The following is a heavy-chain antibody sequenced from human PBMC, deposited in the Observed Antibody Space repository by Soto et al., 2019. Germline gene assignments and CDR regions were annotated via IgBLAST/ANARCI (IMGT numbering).Heavy chain of an antibody. CDR2: ISSSGSTI. J-gene: IGHJ4*02. Sequence: PVGSLRLSGAASGFTFSDYYMSWIRQAPGKGLEWVSYISSSGSTIYYADSVKGRFTISRDNAKNSLYLQMNSLRAEDTAVYYCASFQYYDSSGYSYWGQGTLVTVSS. V-gene: IGHV3-11*01. CDR3: ASFQYYDSSGYSY. CDR1: GFTFSDYY. D-gene: IGHD3-22*01.